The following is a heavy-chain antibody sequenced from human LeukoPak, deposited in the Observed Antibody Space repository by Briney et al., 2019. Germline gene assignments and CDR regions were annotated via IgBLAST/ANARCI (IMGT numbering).Heavy chain of an antibody. CDR2: IIPIFGTA. CDR3: ARDITYYYDSSGS. J-gene: IGHJ5*02. V-gene: IGHV1-69*13. D-gene: IGHD3-22*01. CDR1: GGTFSSYA. Sequence: ASVKVSCKASGGTFSSYAISWVRQSPGQGLEWMGGIIPIFGTANYAQKFQGRVTITADESTSTAYMELSSLRSEDTAVYYCARDITYYYDSSGSWGQGTLVTVSS.